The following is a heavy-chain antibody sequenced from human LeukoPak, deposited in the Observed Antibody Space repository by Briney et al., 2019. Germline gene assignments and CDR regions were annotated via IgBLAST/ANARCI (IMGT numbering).Heavy chain of an antibody. CDR3: ARSAVAGMGNDAFDI. CDR1: GFTFSRYW. Sequence: GGSLRLSCAASGFTFSRYWMSWVRQAPGKGLEWVANIKQDGSEKYYADSVKGRFTISRDNAKNSLYLQMNSLRAEDTAVYYCARSAVAGMGNDAFDIWGQGTMVTVSS. CDR2: IKQDGSEK. J-gene: IGHJ3*02. D-gene: IGHD6-19*01. V-gene: IGHV3-7*01.